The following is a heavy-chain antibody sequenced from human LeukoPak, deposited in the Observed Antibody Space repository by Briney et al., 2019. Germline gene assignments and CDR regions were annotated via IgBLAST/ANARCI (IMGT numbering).Heavy chain of an antibody. CDR2: ISSSSGAI. CDR1: GFTFSSYN. Sequence: GGSLRLSCAASGFTFSSYNMNWVRQAPGKGLEWVSYISSSSGAIFYADSVKGQFTISRDNAKNSLYLQMNSLRAEDTAVYYCARDQGRGFDYWGRGTLVTVSS. V-gene: IGHV3-48*04. J-gene: IGHJ4*02. CDR3: ARDQGRGFDY.